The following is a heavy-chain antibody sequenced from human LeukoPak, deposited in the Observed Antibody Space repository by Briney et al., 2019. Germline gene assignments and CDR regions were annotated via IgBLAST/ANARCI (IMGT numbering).Heavy chain of an antibody. CDR3: AKAGYGSGSYLRYYYYGMDV. CDR1: GLSLTTAGVG. J-gene: IGHJ6*02. D-gene: IGHD3-10*01. CDR2: IYWDDDK. Sequence: SGPTLVNPTQTLTLTCTLSGLSLTTAGVGVGWIRQPPGKALEWLALIYWDDDKRYNPSLKTRLTITKDTSKNQVVLTVTNMDPVDTATYYCAKAGYGSGSYLRYYYYGMDVWGQGTTVTVSS. V-gene: IGHV2-5*02.